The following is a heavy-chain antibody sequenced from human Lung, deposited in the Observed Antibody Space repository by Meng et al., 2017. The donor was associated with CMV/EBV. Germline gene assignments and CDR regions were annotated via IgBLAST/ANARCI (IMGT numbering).Heavy chain of an antibody. CDR1: GVTFSDYA. V-gene: IGHV3-30-3*01. CDR3: ARDPSGSYTYYYGMDI. CDR2: ISYDGTSK. J-gene: IGHJ6*02. D-gene: IGHD1-26*01. Sequence: SCAVSGVTFSDYAMHWVRQAPGKGLEWVTMISYDGTSKFYADSVKGRFTVSRDNPRNTLYLHMNSLRGDDTAVYYCARDPSGSYTYYYGMDIWGPGTXVTVSS.